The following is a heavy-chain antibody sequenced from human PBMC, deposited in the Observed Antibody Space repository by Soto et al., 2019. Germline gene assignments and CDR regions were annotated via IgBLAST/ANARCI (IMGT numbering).Heavy chain of an antibody. J-gene: IGHJ6*02. Sequence: DVQLVESGGGLVQPGGSLRLSCAASGFTVRSNYMNWVRQAPGKGLEWVSVIYNDGTTYYADSVKGRFTNSRHDSEDTVFLQMNSLRAEDTAVYYCAREESVAGLDYYHYYGLDVWGQGTTVVVSS. CDR2: IYNDGTT. CDR3: AREESVAGLDYYHYYGLDV. D-gene: IGHD6-19*01. V-gene: IGHV3-53*04. CDR1: GFTVRSNY.